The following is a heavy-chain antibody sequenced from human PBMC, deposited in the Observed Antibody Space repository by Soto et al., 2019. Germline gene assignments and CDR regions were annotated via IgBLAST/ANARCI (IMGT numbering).Heavy chain of an antibody. D-gene: IGHD5-18*01. CDR3: SRDLFSVDTYMGGRF. V-gene: IGHV1-18*01. J-gene: IGHJ2*01. CDR1: GYTFTSYC. Sequence: ASVNVSFKAAGYTFTSYCISWVRQAPGQWLEWMGWISAYNGKTNYAQKLQGRVTMTTDTSTSTAYMELRSLRSDDTAVYYCSRDLFSVDTYMGGRFWG. CDR2: ISAYNGKT.